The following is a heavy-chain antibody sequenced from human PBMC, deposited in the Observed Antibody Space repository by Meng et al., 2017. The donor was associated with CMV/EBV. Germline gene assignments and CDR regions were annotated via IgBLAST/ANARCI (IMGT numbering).Heavy chain of an antibody. CDR3: AREGDGYDKAPY. Sequence: VPLLGFGCGLVQPGRTLRLSCAASGFTVSSNYMSWVRQGPGKGLEWVSVIYSGCSTYYADSVKGRFTISRDNSKNTLYLQMNSLRAEDTAVYYCAREGDGYDKAPYWGQGTLVTVSS. CDR1: GFTVSSNY. V-gene: IGHV3-66*01. D-gene: IGHD5-24*01. J-gene: IGHJ4*02. CDR2: IYSGCST.